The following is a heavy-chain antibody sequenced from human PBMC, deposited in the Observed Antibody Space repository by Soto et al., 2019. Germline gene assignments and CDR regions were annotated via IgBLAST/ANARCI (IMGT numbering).Heavy chain of an antibody. J-gene: IGHJ6*02. CDR3: AKDKREAPLRIYYGMDV. CDR2: ISGSGGST. CDR1: GFTFSSYA. D-gene: IGHD1-26*01. V-gene: IGHV3-23*01. Sequence: QPGGSLRLSCAASGFTFSSYAMSWVRQAPGKGLEWVSAISGSGGSTYYADSVKGRFTISRDNSKNTLYLQMNSLRAEDTAVYYCAKDKREAPLRIYYGMDVWGQGTTVTVSS.